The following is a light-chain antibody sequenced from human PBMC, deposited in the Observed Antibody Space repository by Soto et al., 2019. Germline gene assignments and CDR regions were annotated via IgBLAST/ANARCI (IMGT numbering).Light chain of an antibody. CDR2: NVN. V-gene: IGLV2-8*01. Sequence: VLTQPPSASGSPGQAVTISCTGTSRDIGGYDFVSWYQVRPGEAPQLIIYNVNGRPSGVPRRFSGSKSGNTASLTVSGLQAVDEADYYCSSYSDTNIGVFGTGTKVTVL. CDR3: SSYSDTNIGV. CDR1: SRDIGGYDF. J-gene: IGLJ1*01.